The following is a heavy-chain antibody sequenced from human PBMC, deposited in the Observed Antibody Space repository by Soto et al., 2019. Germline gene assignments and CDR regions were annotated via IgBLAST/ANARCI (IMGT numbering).Heavy chain of an antibody. Sequence: PSETLSLTCTVSSGPISSYYWSWIRQPAGKVLEWIGRIDTSGSTNYNPSLNSRVTMSVDPYKNQFSLKLSSVTAADTAVYYCARGLTPNNSSWYYYDYGMDVCGEGTTVT. CDR2: IDTSGST. CDR1: SGPISSYY. V-gene: IGHV4-4*07. D-gene: IGHD6-13*01. J-gene: IGHJ6*02. CDR3: ARGLTPNNSSWYYYDYGMDV.